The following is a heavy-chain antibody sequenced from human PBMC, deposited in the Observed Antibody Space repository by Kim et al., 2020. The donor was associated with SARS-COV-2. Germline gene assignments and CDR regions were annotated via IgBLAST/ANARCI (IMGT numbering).Heavy chain of an antibody. CDR2: IYHSGST. Sequence: SETLSLTCAVSGGSISSSNWWSWVRQPPGKGLEWIGEIYHSGSTNYNPSLKSRVTISVDKSKNQFSLKLSSVTAADTAVYYCARDLNNRLLWFGELLRGDAFDIWGQGTMVTVSS. V-gene: IGHV4-4*02. CDR3: ARDLNNRLLWFGELLRGDAFDI. CDR1: GGSISSSNW. D-gene: IGHD3-10*01. J-gene: IGHJ3*02.